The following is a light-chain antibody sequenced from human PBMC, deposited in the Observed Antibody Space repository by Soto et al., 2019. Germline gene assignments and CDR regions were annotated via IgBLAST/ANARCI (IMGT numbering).Light chain of an antibody. CDR1: QSVSSY. CDR2: DAS. CDR3: QQRSNWPL. Sequence: EIVLTQSPATLSLSPGERATLSCRASQSVSSYLAWYQQKPGQAPRLLIYDASNRATGIPARFSGSGSGTDFTLTISSLEPEDFALYYCQQRSNWPLFGQGTRLEIK. J-gene: IGKJ5*01. V-gene: IGKV3-11*01.